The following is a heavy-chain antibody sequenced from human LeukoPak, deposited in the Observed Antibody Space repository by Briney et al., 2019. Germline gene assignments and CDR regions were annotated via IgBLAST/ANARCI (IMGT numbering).Heavy chain of an antibody. CDR1: GGSISSYY. D-gene: IGHD6-13*01. Sequence: PSETLSLTCTVSGGSISSYYWSWIRQPPGEGLEWIGYIYYSGSTNYNPSLKSRVTISVDTSKNQFSLKLSSVTAADTAVYYCARVNRGSSWPFDYWGQGTLVTVSS. J-gene: IGHJ4*02. V-gene: IGHV4-59*01. CDR2: IYYSGST. CDR3: ARVNRGSSWPFDY.